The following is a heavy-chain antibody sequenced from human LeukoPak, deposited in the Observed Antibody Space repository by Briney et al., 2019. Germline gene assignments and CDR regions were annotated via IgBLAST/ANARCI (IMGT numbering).Heavy chain of an antibody. Sequence: TPSETLSLTCTVSGGSISSYYWSWIRQPAGKGLEWIGRIYTSGSTNYNPSLKSRVTMSVDTSKNQFSLKLSSVTAADTAVYYCARDGRYFDVDYMDVWGKGTTVTISS. J-gene: IGHJ6*03. V-gene: IGHV4-4*07. D-gene: IGHD3-9*01. CDR2: IYTSGST. CDR3: ARDGRYFDVDYMDV. CDR1: GGSISSYY.